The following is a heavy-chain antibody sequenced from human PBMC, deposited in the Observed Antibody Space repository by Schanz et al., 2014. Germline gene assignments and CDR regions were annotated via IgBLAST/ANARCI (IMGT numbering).Heavy chain of an antibody. J-gene: IGHJ5*02. CDR1: GGTFSRLT. CDR2: VIPILGVT. D-gene: IGHD4-17*01. Sequence: QVPLVQSGADVKKPGSSVRVSCKASGGTFSRLTFSWVRQAPGQGLEWMGRVIPILGVTHYAQKFQGRVTITADKSATTAYMELNSLNSDDTAVYYCATLDYADSVSWGQGTLVTVSS. V-gene: IGHV1-69*02. CDR3: ATLDYADSVS.